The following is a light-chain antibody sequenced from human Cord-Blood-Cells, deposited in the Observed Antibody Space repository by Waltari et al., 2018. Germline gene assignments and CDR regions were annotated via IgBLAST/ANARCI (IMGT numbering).Light chain of an antibody. J-gene: IGKJ3*01. V-gene: IGKV4-1*01. CDR3: QQYYSTPFT. Sequence: DIVMTQSPDSLAVSLGERATINCKSSQSVLCSSNNKNYLAWYQQKPGQPPKLLIYWASTRESGVPERFSGSGSGTDFTLTISSLQAEDVAVYYCQQYYSTPFTFGPGTKVDIK. CDR1: QSVLCSSNNKNY. CDR2: WAS.